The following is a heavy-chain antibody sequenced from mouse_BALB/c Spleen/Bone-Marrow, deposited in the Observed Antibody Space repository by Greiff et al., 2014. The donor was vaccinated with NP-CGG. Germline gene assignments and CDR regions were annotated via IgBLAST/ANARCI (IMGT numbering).Heavy chain of an antibody. CDR1: GYTFTSYW. Sequence: VKLQESGAELVRPGAPVKLSCKASGYTFTSYWINWVKQRPGQGLEWIGNIYPSDSYTNYNQKFKDKATLTVDKSSSTAYMQLSSPTSEDSAVYYCTRRDRYDYYAMNYWGQGTSVTVSS. V-gene: IGHV1-69*02. CDR3: TRRDRYDYYAMNY. CDR2: IYPSDSYT. D-gene: IGHD2-14*01. J-gene: IGHJ4*01.